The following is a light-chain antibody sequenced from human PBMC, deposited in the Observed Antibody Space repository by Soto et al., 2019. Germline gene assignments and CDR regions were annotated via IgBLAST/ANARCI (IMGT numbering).Light chain of an antibody. Sequence: EIVLTQSPGTLSLSPGERATLSRRASQSVRSNYIAWYLQKPGQAPRLLFYGASSRATGIPDRFSGSGSGTDFTLTISRLEPEDFAVYYCQQYGSSPRTFGQGTKVDIK. CDR1: QSVRSNY. V-gene: IGKV3-20*01. J-gene: IGKJ1*01. CDR2: GAS. CDR3: QQYGSSPRT.